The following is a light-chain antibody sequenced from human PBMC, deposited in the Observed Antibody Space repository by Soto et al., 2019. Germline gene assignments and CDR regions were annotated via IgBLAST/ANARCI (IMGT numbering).Light chain of an antibody. CDR2: EVS. Sequence: QSALSQPACVCVSPGQSITISCTGTSSDVGGYNYVSWYQQHPGKAPKLMIYEVSNRPSGVSDRFSGSKSGNTASLTISGLQAEDEADYYCGSYTSSRIHVFGAGTKVTVL. V-gene: IGLV2-14*01. CDR3: GSYTSSRIHV. J-gene: IGLJ1*01. CDR1: SSDVGGYNY.